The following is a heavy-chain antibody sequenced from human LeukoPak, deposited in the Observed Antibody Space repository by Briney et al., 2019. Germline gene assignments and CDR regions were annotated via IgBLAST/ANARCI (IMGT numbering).Heavy chain of an antibody. Sequence: ASVKVSCKASGYXFMDHYIHWVRQAPGQGLEWMGWINPNSGGTKYSEIFQGRVNMTRDTSISTAYMELSKLRSDDTAFYFCARAGPFDRSGYPAYWGQGTLVTVSS. D-gene: IGHD3-22*01. CDR1: GYXFMDHY. V-gene: IGHV1-2*02. CDR2: INPNSGGT. CDR3: ARAGPFDRSGYPAY. J-gene: IGHJ4*02.